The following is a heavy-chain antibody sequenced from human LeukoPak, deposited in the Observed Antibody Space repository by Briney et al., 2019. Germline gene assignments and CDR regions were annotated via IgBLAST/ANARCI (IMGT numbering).Heavy chain of an antibody. J-gene: IGHJ4*02. Sequence: GGSLRLSCAASGFTFSNYAMHWVRQVPGKGLEYVSAISSNGGSTYYANSVKGRFTISRDNSKNTLYLQMGSLRAEDMAVHYCARAWIYSGYAYFDYWGQGTLVTVSS. CDR1: GFTFSNYA. V-gene: IGHV3-64*01. CDR2: ISSNGGST. CDR3: ARAWIYSGYAYFDY. D-gene: IGHD5-12*01.